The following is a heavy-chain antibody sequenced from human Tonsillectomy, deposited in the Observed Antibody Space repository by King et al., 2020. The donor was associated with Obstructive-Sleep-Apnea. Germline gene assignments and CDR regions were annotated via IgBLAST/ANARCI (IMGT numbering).Heavy chain of an antibody. CDR1: GFTFSDSY. D-gene: IGHD6-13*01. V-gene: IGHV3-11*06. CDR3: ARDRVIAAAGSYYYYGMDV. J-gene: IGHJ6*02. CDR2: ISSGTTYT. Sequence: QVQLVESGGGLVKPGGSLRLSCAASGFTFSDSYMTWIRQAPGKGLEWVSYISSGTTYTNYADSVKGRFTISRDNAKNSLYLQMNSLRAEDTAVYYCARDRVIAAAGSYYYYGMDVWGQGTTVTVSS.